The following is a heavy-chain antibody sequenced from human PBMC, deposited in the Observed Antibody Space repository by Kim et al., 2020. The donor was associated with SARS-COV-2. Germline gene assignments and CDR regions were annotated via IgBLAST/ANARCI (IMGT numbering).Heavy chain of an antibody. J-gene: IGHJ6*02. CDR3: ARGHHGSGSYFFMGYYGMDV. D-gene: IGHD3-10*01. V-gene: IGHV6-1*01. CDR1: GDSVSSNSAA. Sequence: SQTLSLTCAISGDSVSSNSAAWNWIRQSPSRGLEWLGRTYYRSKWYNDYAVSVKSRITINPDTSKNQFSLQLNSVTREDTAVYYCARGHHGSGSYFFMGYYGMDVWGQGTTVTVSS. CDR2: TYYRSKWYN.